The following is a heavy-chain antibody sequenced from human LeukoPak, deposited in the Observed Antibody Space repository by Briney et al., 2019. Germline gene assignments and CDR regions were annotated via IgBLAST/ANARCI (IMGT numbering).Heavy chain of an antibody. V-gene: IGHV1-2*02. CDR2: INPNSGGT. CDR3: ATPGANGGYYPRFDY. CDR1: GYTFTGYY. D-gene: IGHD3-22*01. J-gene: IGHJ4*02. Sequence: ASVKVSCKASGYTFTGYYMHWVRQAPGQGLEWMGWINPNSGGTNYAQKFQGRVTMTRDTSISTAYMELSRLRSDDTAVYYCATPGANGGYYPRFDYWGQGTLVTVSS.